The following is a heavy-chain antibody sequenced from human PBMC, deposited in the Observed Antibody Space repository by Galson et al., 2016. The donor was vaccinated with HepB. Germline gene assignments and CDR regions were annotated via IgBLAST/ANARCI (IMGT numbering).Heavy chain of an antibody. CDR3: AREGKGGFDI. V-gene: IGHV3-7*01. J-gene: IGHJ3*02. Sequence: SLRLSCAASGFTFSNYWMSWVRQAPGEGLEWLVNIKQDGTQKDYVDSVKGRFTISRDNAKNSLYLQMNSLRVEDTAVYYCAREGKGGFDIWGQGTIVTVSS. CDR2: IKQDGTQK. D-gene: IGHD2-15*01. CDR1: GFTFSNYW.